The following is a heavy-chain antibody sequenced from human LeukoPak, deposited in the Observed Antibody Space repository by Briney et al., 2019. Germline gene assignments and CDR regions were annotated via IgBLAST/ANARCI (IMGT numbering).Heavy chain of an antibody. J-gene: IGHJ4*02. CDR1: GYTFTGYY. V-gene: IGHV1-2*02. Sequence: ASVKVSCKASGYTFTGYYMHWVRQASGQGLEWMGWINPNSGGTNYAQKFQGRVTMTRDTSISTAYMELSRLRSDDTAVYYCASDSQTYDSSGDFDYWGQGTLVTVSS. D-gene: IGHD3-22*01. CDR2: INPNSGGT. CDR3: ASDSQTYDSSGDFDY.